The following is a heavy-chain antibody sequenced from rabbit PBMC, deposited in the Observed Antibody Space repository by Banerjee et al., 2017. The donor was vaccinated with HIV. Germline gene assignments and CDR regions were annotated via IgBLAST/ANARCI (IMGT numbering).Heavy chain of an antibody. J-gene: IGHJ3*01. CDR1: GFSFSSSYY. CDR2: IYTSSGST. V-gene: IGHV1S43*01. Sequence: QQQLEESGGGLVKPGGTLTLTCTASGFSFSSSYYMCWVRQAPGKGLELIACIYTSSGSTWYASWVNGRFTISRSTSLNTVDLKMTSLTAADTATYFCASPINSDDAYFVFWGQGTLVTVS. D-gene: IGHD6-1*01. CDR3: ASPINSDDAYFVF.